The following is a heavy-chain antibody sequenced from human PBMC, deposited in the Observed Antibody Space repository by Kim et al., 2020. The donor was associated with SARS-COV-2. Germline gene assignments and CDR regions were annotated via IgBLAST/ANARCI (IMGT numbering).Heavy chain of an antibody. Sequence: SETLSLTCTVSGGSVSSGSYYWSWIRQPPGKGLEWIGYIYYSGSTNSNPSLKSRVTISVDTSKNQFSLKLSSVTAADTAVYYCARRFIAAPRNWFDPWG. CDR3: ARRFIAAPRNWFDP. V-gene: IGHV4-61*01. CDR2: IYYSGST. CDR1: GGSVSSGSYY. D-gene: IGHD6-13*01. J-gene: IGHJ5*02.